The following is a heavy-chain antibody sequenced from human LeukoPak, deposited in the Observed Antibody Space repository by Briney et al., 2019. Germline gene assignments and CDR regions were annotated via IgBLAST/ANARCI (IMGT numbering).Heavy chain of an antibody. J-gene: IGHJ4*02. Sequence: GGSLRLSCAASGFTVSSNYMSWVRQAPGKGLEWVSVIYSGGSTYYADSVKGRFTISRDNSKNTLYLQMNSLRAVDTAVYYCARSYSSGWYGSFDYWGQGTLVTVTS. CDR1: GFTVSSNY. D-gene: IGHD6-19*01. V-gene: IGHV3-53*01. CDR3: ARSYSSGWYGSFDY. CDR2: IYSGGST.